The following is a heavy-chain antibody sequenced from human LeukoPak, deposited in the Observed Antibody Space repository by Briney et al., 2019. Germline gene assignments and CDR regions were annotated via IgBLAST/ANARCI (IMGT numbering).Heavy chain of an antibody. CDR2: INPNSGGT. CDR3: ARDPGVSVAAYYFDY. J-gene: IGHJ4*02. D-gene: IGHD6-19*01. V-gene: IGHV1-2*02. CDR1: GYTFTGYY. Sequence: ASVKVSCKASGYTFTGYYMHWVRQAPGQGLEWMGWINPNSGGTNYAQKFQGRVTMTRDTSISTAYMELSRLRSGDTAVYYCARDPGVSVAAYYFDYWGQGTLVTVSS.